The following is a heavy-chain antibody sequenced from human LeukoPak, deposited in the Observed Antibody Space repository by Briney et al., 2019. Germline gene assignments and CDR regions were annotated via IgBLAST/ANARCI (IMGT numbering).Heavy chain of an antibody. D-gene: IGHD6-19*01. CDR3: AGGGGIAVAGFPYYYYGMDV. CDR1: GFTVSSNY. V-gene: IGHV3-53*01. CDR2: IYSGGST. Sequence: GGSLRLSCAASGFTVSSNYMSWVRQAPGKGLEWVSVIYSGGSTYYADSVKGRFTISRDNSKNTLYLQMNSLRAEDTAVYYCAGGGGIAVAGFPYYYYGMDVWGQGTTVTVSS. J-gene: IGHJ6*02.